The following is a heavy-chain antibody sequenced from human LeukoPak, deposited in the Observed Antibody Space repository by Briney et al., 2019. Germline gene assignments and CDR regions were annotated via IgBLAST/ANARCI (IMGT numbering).Heavy chain of an antibody. CDR1: GYTFTTYA. V-gene: IGHV1-3*01. D-gene: IGHD6-13*01. CDR2: INAGNGNT. J-gene: IGHJ4*02. CDR3: ARDPIGSRWPYYFDY. Sequence: ASVKVSCKASGYTFTTYAIHWVRQAPGQRLEWTGRINAGNGNTKYSQKFQARVTITRDTSASTAYMELSSLRSEDTAVYYCARDPIGSRWPYYFDYWGQGTLVTVSS.